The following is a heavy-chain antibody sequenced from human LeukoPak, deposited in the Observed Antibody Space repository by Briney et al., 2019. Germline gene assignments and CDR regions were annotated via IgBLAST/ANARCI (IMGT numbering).Heavy chain of an antibody. CDR1: GGSISSGYY. V-gene: IGHV4-38-2*02. CDR3: ARVHTAIANWFDP. Sequence: SETLSLTCTVSGGSISSGYYWGWIRQPPGKGLEWIGSIYHSGSTYYNPSLKSRVTISVDTSKNQFSLKLSSVTAADTAVYYCARVHTAIANWFDPWGQGTLVTVSS. CDR2: IYHSGST. D-gene: IGHD5-18*01. J-gene: IGHJ5*02.